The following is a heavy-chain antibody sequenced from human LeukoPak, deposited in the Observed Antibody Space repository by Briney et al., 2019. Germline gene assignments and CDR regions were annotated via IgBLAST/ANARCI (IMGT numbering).Heavy chain of an antibody. D-gene: IGHD1-26*01. CDR2: IYHSGST. CDR3: ARDIDSGTDYFDY. Sequence: SETLSLTCAVSGGSISSSNWWSWVRQPPGKGLEWIGEIYHSGSTNYNPSLKSRVTISVDTSKNQFSLKLSSVTAADTAVYYCARDIDSGTDYFDYWGQGTLVTVSS. V-gene: IGHV4-4*02. CDR1: GGSISSSNW. J-gene: IGHJ4*02.